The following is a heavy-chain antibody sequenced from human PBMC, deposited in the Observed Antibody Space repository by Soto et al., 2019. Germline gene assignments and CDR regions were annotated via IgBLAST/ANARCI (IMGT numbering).Heavy chain of an antibody. J-gene: IGHJ6*03. CDR2: IYYSGST. CDR1: GGSISSYY. D-gene: IGHD5-18*01. Sequence: SETLSLTCTVSGGSISSYYWSWIRQPPGKGLEWIGYIYYSGSTNYNPSLKSRVTISVDTSKNQFSLKLSSVTAADTAVYYCARVVTAMVPTLQPDDYCYMDVWGKGTTVTVSS. V-gene: IGHV4-59*08. CDR3: ARVVTAMVPTLQPDDYCYMDV.